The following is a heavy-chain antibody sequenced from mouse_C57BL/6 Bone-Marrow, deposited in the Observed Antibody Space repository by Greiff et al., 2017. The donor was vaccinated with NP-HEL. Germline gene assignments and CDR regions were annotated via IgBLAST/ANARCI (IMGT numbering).Heavy chain of an antibody. CDR3: AIQRKRYYFDY. V-gene: IGHV1-74*01. CDR1: GYTFTSYW. Sequence: QVQLKQPGAELVKPGASVKVSCKASGYTFTSYWMHWVKQRPGQGLEWIGRIHPSDSDTNYNQKFKGKATLTVDKSSSTAYMQLSSLTSEDSAVYYCAIQRKRYYFDYWGQGTTLTVSS. J-gene: IGHJ2*01. CDR2: IHPSDSDT.